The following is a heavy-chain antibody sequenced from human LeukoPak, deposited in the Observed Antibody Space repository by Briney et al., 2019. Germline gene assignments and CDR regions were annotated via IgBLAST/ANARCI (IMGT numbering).Heavy chain of an antibody. J-gene: IGHJ4*02. CDR3: ARSYSRYYDTTF. D-gene: IGHD3-22*01. Sequence: PGGSLRLSCAASGFTFSSYGMHWVRQAPGKGLEWVAVISYDGSNKYYADSVKGRFTISRDNSKNTLYLQMNSLRAEDTAVYYCARSYSRYYDTTFWGQGTLVTVSS. V-gene: IGHV3-30*03. CDR2: ISYDGSNK. CDR1: GFTFSSYG.